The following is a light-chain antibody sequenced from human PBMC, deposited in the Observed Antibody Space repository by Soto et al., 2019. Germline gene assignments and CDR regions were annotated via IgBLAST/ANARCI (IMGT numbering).Light chain of an antibody. CDR1: HRIVTY. CDR3: QQSYSIAPWT. J-gene: IGKJ1*01. CDR2: AAS. V-gene: IGKV1-39*01. Sequence: IQMTQTKSSLSATVGGRVIITCGESHRIVTYFSSHPRKPGKAPKLLIYAASNLQSGVPSRFSGSGSGTDFTLTISILKTEDVANYFCQQSYSIAPWTFGQGSKV.